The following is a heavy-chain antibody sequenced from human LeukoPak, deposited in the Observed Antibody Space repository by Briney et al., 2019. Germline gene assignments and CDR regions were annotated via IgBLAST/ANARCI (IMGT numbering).Heavy chain of an antibody. CDR2: FYPEDGET. CDR1: GYTLTELS. D-gene: IGHD1-20*01. Sequence: ASVKVSCKVSGYTLTELSMHWVRQAPGKGLEWMGGFYPEDGETIYAQKFQGRVTMTEDTSTDTAYMELSSLRSEDTAAYYCATLGITGTTWGDYWGQGTLVTVSS. CDR3: ATLGITGTTWGDY. J-gene: IGHJ4*02. V-gene: IGHV1-24*01.